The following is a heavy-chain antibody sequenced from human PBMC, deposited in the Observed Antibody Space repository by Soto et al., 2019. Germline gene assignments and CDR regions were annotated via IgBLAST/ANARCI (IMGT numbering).Heavy chain of an antibody. J-gene: IGHJ4*02. CDR2: MFYSGSS. D-gene: IGHD2-15*01. CDR1: GGSITNGRYY. Sequence: QLQLQESGPGLVSPSTTLSLSCTVSGGSITNGRYYWGWVRQPPGEGLEWIGSMFYSGSSYYNPSLTSRVSVSVDTSKNHFALKFNSATAADTAVYYCARHGIDCSGGTCYSVFDYWGQGTLVTVSS. V-gene: IGHV4-39*01. CDR3: ARHGIDCSGGTCYSVFDY.